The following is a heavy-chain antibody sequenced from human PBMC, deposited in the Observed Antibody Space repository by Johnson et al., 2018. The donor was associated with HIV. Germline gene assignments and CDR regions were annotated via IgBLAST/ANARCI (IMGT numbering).Heavy chain of an antibody. D-gene: IGHD6-25*01. CDR1: GFTFSSYG. Sequence: QVQLVESGGGLVQPGGSLRLSCAASGFTFSSYGMHWVHQAPGKGLEWVAFIRYDGSNKYYADSVKGRFTISRDNSKNTLYLQMNSLRAEDTAVYYCAKETPSSGGTFDIWGQGTMVTVSS. V-gene: IGHV3-30*02. CDR3: AKETPSSGGTFDI. CDR2: IRYDGSNK. J-gene: IGHJ3*02.